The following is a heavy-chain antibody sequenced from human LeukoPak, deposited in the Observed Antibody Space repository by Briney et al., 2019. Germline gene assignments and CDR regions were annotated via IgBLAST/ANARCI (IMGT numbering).Heavy chain of an antibody. D-gene: IGHD3-3*01. Sequence: ASVKVSCKASGGTFSSYAISWVRQAPGQGLEWMGGIVPIFGTANYAQKFRGRVTITADESTSTAYMELSSLRSEDTAVYYCARVDYDFWSGYSSPFDYWGQGTLVTVSS. J-gene: IGHJ4*02. CDR3: ARVDYDFWSGYSSPFDY. V-gene: IGHV1-69*13. CDR1: GGTFSSYA. CDR2: IVPIFGTA.